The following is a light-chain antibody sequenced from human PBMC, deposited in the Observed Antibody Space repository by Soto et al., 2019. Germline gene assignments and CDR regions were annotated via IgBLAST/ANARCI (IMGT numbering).Light chain of an antibody. CDR1: QSISSY. CDR2: DAS. Sequence: EVVLTQSPATLSLSPGERATLSCRASQSISSYLAWFQQKPGQAPRLLIYDASNRATGIPARFSGSGSGTDFTLTINSLAPEDFAVYDCQHRTYRPPRVAFGRGTRVGIK. CDR3: QHRTYRPPRVA. J-gene: IGKJ3*01. V-gene: IGKV3-11*01.